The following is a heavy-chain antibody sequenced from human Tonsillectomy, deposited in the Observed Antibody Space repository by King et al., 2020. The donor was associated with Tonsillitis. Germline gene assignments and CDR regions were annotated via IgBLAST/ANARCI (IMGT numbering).Heavy chain of an antibody. D-gene: IGHD3-22*01. CDR2: IHYSGTT. V-gene: IGHV4-39*02. CDR3: ARSGGYYYIT. Sequence: QLQESGPGLVMPSETLSLTCTISGGFITSSSYYWGWIRQPPGKGLEWLGSIHYSGTTYSNPPLKSRVTISVDTSKKHFTLKLSSVTAADTAVYYCARSGGYYYITWGQGTLVTVSS. J-gene: IGHJ5*02. CDR1: GGFITSSSYY.